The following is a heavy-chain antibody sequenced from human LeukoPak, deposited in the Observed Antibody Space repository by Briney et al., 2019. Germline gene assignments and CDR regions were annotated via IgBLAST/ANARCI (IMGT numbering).Heavy chain of an antibody. CDR3: STSPSFGSSWYQFNY. CDR2: MSNSGGTI. CDR1: GFTVSSNY. D-gene: IGHD6-13*01. J-gene: IGHJ4*02. V-gene: IGHV3-11*01. Sequence: PGGSLRLSCAASGFTVSSNYMSWVRQAPGKGLEWVLYMSNSGGTIYYADSVEGRFAMSRDNAKNSLFLQMNSLRAEDTAVYYCSTSPSFGSSWYQFNYWGQGTLVTVSS.